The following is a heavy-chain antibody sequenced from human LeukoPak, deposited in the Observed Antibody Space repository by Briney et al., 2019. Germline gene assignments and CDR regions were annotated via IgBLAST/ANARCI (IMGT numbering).Heavy chain of an antibody. Sequence: GGSLRLSCAASGFTFSNFNMNWVRQAPGKGLEWVSFISSSSYIYYADSVKGRFTISRDNAKNSLYLQMNSLRAEDTAVYFCASGAIYDTRYWGQGTLVTVSS. CDR2: ISSSSYI. CDR1: GFTFSNFN. D-gene: IGHD3-22*01. J-gene: IGHJ4*02. CDR3: ASGAIYDTRY. V-gene: IGHV3-21*01.